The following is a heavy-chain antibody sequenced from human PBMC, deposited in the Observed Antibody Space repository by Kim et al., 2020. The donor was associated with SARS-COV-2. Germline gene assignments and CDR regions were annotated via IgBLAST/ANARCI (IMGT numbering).Heavy chain of an antibody. CDR2: INRSGSSK. J-gene: IGHJ3*02. CDR1: GFTLSSYE. Sequence: GGSLRLSCAVSGFTLSSYEMNWVRQAPGKGLEWVSYINRSGSSKHYADSVKGRFTISRDIAKNSLYLQMNSLRAEDTAVYYCAREVTTTPDAFDIWGQGTLVTVSS. CDR3: AREVTTTPDAFDI. V-gene: IGHV3-48*03. D-gene: IGHD4-17*01.